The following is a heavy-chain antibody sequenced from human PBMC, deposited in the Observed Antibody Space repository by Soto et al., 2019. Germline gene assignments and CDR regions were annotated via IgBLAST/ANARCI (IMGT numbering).Heavy chain of an antibody. D-gene: IGHD1-7*01. CDR1: GFAFSNYS. J-gene: IGHJ4*02. Sequence: EVQLVESGGGLVQPGGSLRLSCAGSGFAFSNYSMNWVRQAPGKGLEWVSYISSSGTNTYYAASVRGRFTISRDNAKNSLYLRMNSLKDEDTAGYYCARGTKGGSPPLWGQGTLVTVSS. CDR2: ISSSGTNT. V-gene: IGHV3-48*02. CDR3: ARGTKGGSPPL.